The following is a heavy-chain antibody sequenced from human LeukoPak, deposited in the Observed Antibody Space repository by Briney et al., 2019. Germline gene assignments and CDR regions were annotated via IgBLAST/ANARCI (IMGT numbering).Heavy chain of an antibody. J-gene: IGHJ3*02. D-gene: IGHD5-18*01. CDR3: ARHGFGATVSAFDI. V-gene: IGHV5-51*01. CDR2: IYPGDSDT. CDR1: GYKFTNYW. Sequence: GESLKISCKTSGYKFTNYWIGWVRQMPGKGLEGIGIIYPGDSDTRDSPSFKGEVTISADKSINTAYLQWSSLKASDTAMYYCARHGFGATVSAFDIWGQGTMVTVSS.